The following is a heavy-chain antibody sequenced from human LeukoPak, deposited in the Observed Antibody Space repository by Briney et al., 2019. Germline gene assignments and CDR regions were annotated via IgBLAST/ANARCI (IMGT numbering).Heavy chain of an antibody. CDR1: GFTFSSYA. J-gene: IGHJ4*02. CDR2: ISGSGGST. CDR3: AKDPLWVVVVPAAPDFDY. V-gene: IGHV3-23*01. Sequence: GGCLRLSCAASGFTFSSYAMSWVRQAPGKGLEWVSAISGSGGSTYYADSVKGRFTISRDNSKNTLYLQINRLRAEDTAVYYCAKDPLWVVVVPAAPDFDYWGQGTLVTVSS. D-gene: IGHD2-2*01.